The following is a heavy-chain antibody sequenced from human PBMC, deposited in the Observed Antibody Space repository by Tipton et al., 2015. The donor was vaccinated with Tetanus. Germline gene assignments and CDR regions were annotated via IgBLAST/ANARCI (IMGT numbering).Heavy chain of an antibody. J-gene: IGHJ4*02. Sequence: LRLSCTVSGGSISSGGYYWSWIRQHPGKGLEWIGDIYYSGSTYYNPSLKSRVTISVDTSKNQFSLKLNSVAAADTAVYYCARDQARGARGWNYFDYWGQGTLVTVSS. CDR1: GGSISSGGYY. D-gene: IGHD1-26*01. V-gene: IGHV4-31*02. CDR2: IYYSGST. CDR3: ARDQARGARGWNYFDY.